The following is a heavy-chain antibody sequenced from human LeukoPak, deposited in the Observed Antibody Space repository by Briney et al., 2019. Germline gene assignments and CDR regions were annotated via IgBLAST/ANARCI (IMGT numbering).Heavy chain of an antibody. J-gene: IGHJ4*02. V-gene: IGHV3-23*01. CDR3: ASISSSSIDY. CDR2: ISGSGDST. Sequence: TGGSLRLSCAASGFTFSSYAMSWVRQAPGKGLEWVSGISGSGDSTYYADSVKGRFTISRDNSKNTLYLQMNSLRAEDTAVYYCASISSSSIDYWGQGTLVTVSS. CDR1: GFTFSSYA. D-gene: IGHD6-6*01.